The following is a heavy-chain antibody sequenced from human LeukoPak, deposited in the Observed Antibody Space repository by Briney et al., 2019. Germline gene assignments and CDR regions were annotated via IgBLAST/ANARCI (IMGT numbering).Heavy chain of an antibody. D-gene: IGHD6-13*01. CDR3: AKVAIAAAGSLFLGY. CDR2: ISNGGDHT. CDR1: GFTFRDSS. V-gene: IGHV3-23*01. Sequence: GGSLRLSCVASGFTFRDSSMSWVRQAPGKGLEWVSVISNGGDHTYYADSVKGRFTISRDNSKNTLYLQMNSLRAEDTAVYYCAKVAIAAAGSLFLGYWGQGTLVTVSS. J-gene: IGHJ4*02.